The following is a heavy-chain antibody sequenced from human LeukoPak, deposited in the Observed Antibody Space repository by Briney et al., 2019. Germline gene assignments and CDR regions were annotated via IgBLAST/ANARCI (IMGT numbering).Heavy chain of an antibody. D-gene: IGHD5-24*01. J-gene: IGHJ4*02. CDR1: GFPFSSYW. V-gene: IGHV3-7*04. CDR3: TRVGYIDEGIDY. Sequence: GGSLRLSCVASGFPFSSYWMTWVRQAPGKGLEWVANIKQDGSKKSYVDSVKGRFTISRDNAKNSLYLQMNSLRAEDTAIYYCTRVGYIDEGIDYWDQGTLVTVSS. CDR2: IKQDGSKK.